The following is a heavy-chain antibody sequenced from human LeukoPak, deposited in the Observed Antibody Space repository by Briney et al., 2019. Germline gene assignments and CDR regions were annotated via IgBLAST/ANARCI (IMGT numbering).Heavy chain of an antibody. D-gene: IGHD5-24*01. J-gene: IGHJ4*02. CDR1: GFPFSSYW. V-gene: IGHV3-7*04. CDR3: TRVGYIDEGIDY. Sequence: GGSLRLSCVASGFPFSSYWMTWVRQAPGKGLEWVANIKQDGSKKSYVDSVKGRFTISRDNAKNSLYLQMNSLRAEDTAIYYCTRVGYIDEGIDYWDQGTLVTVSS. CDR2: IKQDGSKK.